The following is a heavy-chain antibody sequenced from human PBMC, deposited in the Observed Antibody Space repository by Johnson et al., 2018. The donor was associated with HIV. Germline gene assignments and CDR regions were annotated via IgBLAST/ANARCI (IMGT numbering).Heavy chain of an antibody. J-gene: IGHJ3*02. V-gene: IGHV3-30*03. CDR3: ARGGYLDAFDI. CDR2: ISSDGSNK. D-gene: IGHD6-13*01. CDR1: GFTFDDYG. Sequence: QVQLVESGGGLVQPGRSLKLSCAASGFTFDDYGMSWVRQAPGKGLEWVAVISSDGSNKYYADSVKGRFTISRDNSKNTLYLQMNSRRAGDTAVYYCARGGYLDAFDIWGQGTMVTVAS.